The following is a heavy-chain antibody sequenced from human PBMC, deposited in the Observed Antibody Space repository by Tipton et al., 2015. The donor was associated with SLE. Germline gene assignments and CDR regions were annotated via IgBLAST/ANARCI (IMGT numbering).Heavy chain of an antibody. J-gene: IGHJ5*02. Sequence: QVQLVQSGAEVKKPGASVKVSCKASGYTFSNFAITWVRQAPGQGLEWMGWISPYKGNTNDAQKFQGRLTMTTDTSASTAYMELRTLSSDDTAVYYCARDDSVLAGSGYQPPKRFDPWGQGTLVTVSS. CDR2: ISPYKGNT. CDR1: GYTFSNFA. D-gene: IGHD2-2*01. V-gene: IGHV1-18*01. CDR3: ARDDSVLAGSGYQPPKRFDP.